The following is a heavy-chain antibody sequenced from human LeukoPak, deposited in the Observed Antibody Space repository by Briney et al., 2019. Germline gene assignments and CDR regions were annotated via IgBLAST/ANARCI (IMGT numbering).Heavy chain of an antibody. Sequence: GGSLRLSCSASGFTFSIAAMHWVRQAPGKGLQYVSVISGNGVSSYADSVKGRFIISRDNSKNTVYLKMSSLRAEDTAVYYCVGDGRDGYNKYFYHWGQGTLVTVSS. CDR3: VGDGRDGYNKYFYH. CDR1: GFTFSIAA. V-gene: IGHV3-64D*06. J-gene: IGHJ1*01. CDR2: ISGNGVS. D-gene: IGHD5-24*01.